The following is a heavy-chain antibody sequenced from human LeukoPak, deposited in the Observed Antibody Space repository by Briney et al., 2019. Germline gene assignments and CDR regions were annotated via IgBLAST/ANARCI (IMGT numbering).Heavy chain of an antibody. V-gene: IGHV4-38-2*02. CDR2: IDGSGTS. CDR3: ARGGDILIGYPNLDY. Sequence: SETLSLTCTVSGYSISSGYLWGWIRQPPGKGLEWIGSIDGSGTSYYNPSLKSRVTISVDTSKNQFSLKLSSVTAADTAVYYCARGGDILIGYPNLDYWGQGTLVTVSS. CDR1: GYSISSGYL. D-gene: IGHD3-9*01. J-gene: IGHJ4*02.